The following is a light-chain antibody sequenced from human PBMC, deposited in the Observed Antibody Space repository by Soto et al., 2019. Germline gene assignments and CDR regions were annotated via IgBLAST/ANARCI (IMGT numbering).Light chain of an antibody. CDR2: AAS. CDR3: QQGSSFPVT. Sequence: DIQMTQSPSTLSASVGDTVTITCRASQSISNWLAWYQQKPGKAPKLLIYAASSLQSGVPSRFSGSGSGTEFTLTISSAQPEDFATYSCQQGSSFPVTFGQGTRLEIK. V-gene: IGKV1-12*01. CDR1: QSISNW. J-gene: IGKJ5*01.